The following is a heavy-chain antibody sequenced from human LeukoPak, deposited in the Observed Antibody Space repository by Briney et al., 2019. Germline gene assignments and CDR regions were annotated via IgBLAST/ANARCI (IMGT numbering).Heavy chain of an antibody. J-gene: IGHJ4*02. V-gene: IGHV4-38-2*02. D-gene: IGHD3-22*01. CDR3: ARDSYYHSSRGFDY. CDR1: GYSLSSGYY. CDR2: IYNSGST. Sequence: SETLSLTCTVSGYSLSSGYYWGWIRPPPGKGREWIGRIYNSGSTYYNPSLKRGVTISVDTSKNQFSLKLSSVTAADTAVYYCARDSYYHSSRGFDYWGQGTLVTVSS.